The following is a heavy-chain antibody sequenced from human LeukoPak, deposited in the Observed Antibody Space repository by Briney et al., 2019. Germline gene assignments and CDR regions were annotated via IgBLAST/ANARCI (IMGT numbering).Heavy chain of an antibody. Sequence: ASVKVSCKASGYTFTGYYMHWVRQAPGQGLEWMGRINPNSGGTNYAQKSQGRVTMTRDTSISTAYMELSRLRSDDTAVYYCAREFITIFGVVISIGSPLGDYWGQGTLVTVSS. D-gene: IGHD3-3*01. CDR2: INPNSGGT. CDR3: AREFITIFGVVISIGSPLGDY. V-gene: IGHV1-2*06. CDR1: GYTFTGYY. J-gene: IGHJ4*02.